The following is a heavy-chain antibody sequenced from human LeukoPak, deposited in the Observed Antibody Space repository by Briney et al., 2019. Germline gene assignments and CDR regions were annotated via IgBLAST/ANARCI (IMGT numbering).Heavy chain of an antibody. D-gene: IGHD4-23*01. Sequence: GESLKISCKGSGYSFTNYWIGWVRQMPGKGLEWMGIIYPGDSVTRYSPSFQGQVAISADNSISTAYLQWSSLKASDTAMYYCARMGRGDTVVNIFDYWGQGTLVTVSS. J-gene: IGHJ4*02. CDR3: ARMGRGDTVVNIFDY. CDR1: GYSFTNYW. CDR2: IYPGDSVT. V-gene: IGHV5-51*01.